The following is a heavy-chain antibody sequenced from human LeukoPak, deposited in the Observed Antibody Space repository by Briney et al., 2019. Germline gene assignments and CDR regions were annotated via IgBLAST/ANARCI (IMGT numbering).Heavy chain of an antibody. Sequence: SETLSLTCTVSGGSISSYYWSWIRQPAGKGLEWIGRIYTSGSTNYNASLKSRVSMSVDTSKNQFSLKLSSVTAADTAVFYCARENSGSYREFDYWGQGPLVTVSS. CDR2: IYTSGST. CDR1: GGSISSYY. CDR3: ARENSGSYREFDY. V-gene: IGHV4-4*07. D-gene: IGHD1-26*01. J-gene: IGHJ4*02.